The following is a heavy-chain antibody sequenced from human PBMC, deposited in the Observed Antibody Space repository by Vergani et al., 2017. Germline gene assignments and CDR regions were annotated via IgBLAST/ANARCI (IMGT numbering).Heavy chain of an antibody. CDR2: ISYDGSNK. J-gene: IGHJ4*02. D-gene: IGHD1-1*01. V-gene: IGHV3-30*18. Sequence: VQLVESGGGLVQPGGSLRLSCAASGFTFSSYSMNWVRQAPGKGLEWVAVISYDGSNKYYADSVKGRFTISRDNSKNTLYLQMNSLRAEDTAVYYCAKDVLGTTDYWGQGTLVTVSS. CDR3: AKDVLGTTDY. CDR1: GFTFSSYS.